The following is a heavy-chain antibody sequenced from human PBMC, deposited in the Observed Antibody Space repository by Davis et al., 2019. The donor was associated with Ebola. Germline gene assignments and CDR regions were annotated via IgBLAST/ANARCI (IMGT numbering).Heavy chain of an antibody. D-gene: IGHD6-19*01. CDR2: IKQDGSEI. Sequence: GESLKISCAVSGFTFSSYWMSWVRQAPGKGLEWVANIKQDGSEIHYVDSVKGRFTISRDNSKNTLYLQMNSLRAEDTAVYYCARDVFGYSSGWYSSSVDYWGQGTLVTVSS. CDR3: ARDVFGYSSGWYSSSVDY. J-gene: IGHJ4*02. V-gene: IGHV3-7*01. CDR1: GFTFSSYW.